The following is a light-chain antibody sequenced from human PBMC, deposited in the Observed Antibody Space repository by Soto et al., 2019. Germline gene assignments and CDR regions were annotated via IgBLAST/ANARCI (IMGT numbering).Light chain of an antibody. V-gene: IGKV3-20*01. Sequence: EIVLTQSPGTLSLTPGERATLSCRASQSVPRSYLAWYQQKPGQAPRLLIYGTSSRATGIPDRFSGSGSGTDFTLTISRLEPEDFAVYYCQQYGSSQWTFGQGTKVDI. CDR2: GTS. CDR1: QSVPRSY. J-gene: IGKJ1*01. CDR3: QQYGSSQWT.